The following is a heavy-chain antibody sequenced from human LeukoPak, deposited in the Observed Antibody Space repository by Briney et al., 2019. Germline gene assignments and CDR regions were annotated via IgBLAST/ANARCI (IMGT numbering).Heavy chain of an antibody. J-gene: IGHJ4*02. CDR2: IHSSGTT. Sequence: SETLSLTCIVAGGSISSYYWSWIRQPPGKGLEWMGYIHSSGTTNYSPSLKSRITMSLDTSKNQFSLRLRSVTAADTAMYYCARATYISSRASLLGYWGQETQVTVSS. V-gene: IGHV4-59*01. CDR1: GGSISSYY. CDR3: ARATYISSRASLLGY. D-gene: IGHD6-13*01.